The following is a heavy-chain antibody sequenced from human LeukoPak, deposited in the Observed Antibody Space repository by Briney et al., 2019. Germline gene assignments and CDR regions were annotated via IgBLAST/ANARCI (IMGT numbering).Heavy chain of an antibody. CDR3: AKDESGGVIDY. CDR2: ISYDGSNK. D-gene: IGHD4-23*01. Sequence: GRSLRLSCAASGFTFSSYGMHWVRQAPGKGLEWVAVISYDGSNKYYADSVKGRFTISRDNSKNTLYLQMNSLRAEDTAVYCCAKDESGGVIDYWGQGTLVTVSS. V-gene: IGHV3-30*18. J-gene: IGHJ4*02. CDR1: GFTFSSYG.